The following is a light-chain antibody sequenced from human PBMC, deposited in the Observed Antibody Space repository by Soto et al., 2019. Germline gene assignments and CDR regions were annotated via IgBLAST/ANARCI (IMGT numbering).Light chain of an antibody. V-gene: IGLV7-43*01. CDR1: TGAVTSGHY. CDR3: LLYYGGTQTWV. CDR2: NTN. Sequence: QAVVTQEPSLTVSPGGTVTLTCASSTGAVTSGHYPNWFQQEPGQAPTSLIYNTNNKHSWTPARFSGSLLGDKAALTLSGVQPEDEAQYYCLLYYGGTQTWVFGGGTKLTVL. J-gene: IGLJ3*02.